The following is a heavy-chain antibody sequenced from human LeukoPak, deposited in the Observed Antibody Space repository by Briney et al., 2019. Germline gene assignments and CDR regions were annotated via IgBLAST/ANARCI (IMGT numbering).Heavy chain of an antibody. CDR1: GYTFTSYA. CDR2: INAGNGNT. D-gene: IGHD2-2*01. Sequence: GASVKVPCKASGYTFTSYAMHWVRQAPGQRLEWMGWINAGNGNTKHSQKFQGRVTITRDTSASTAYMELSSLRSEDTAVYYCARVQSAYCSSTSCYGGYFNYWGQGTLVTVSS. V-gene: IGHV1-3*01. J-gene: IGHJ4*02. CDR3: ARVQSAYCSSTSCYGGYFNY.